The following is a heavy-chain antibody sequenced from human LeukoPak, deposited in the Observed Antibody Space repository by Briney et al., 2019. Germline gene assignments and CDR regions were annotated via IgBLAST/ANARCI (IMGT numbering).Heavy chain of an antibody. CDR1: GYTFTTYG. CDR2: INTNTGNP. CDR3: ARDNYYHYDY. D-gene: IGHD3-10*01. V-gene: IGHV7-4-1*02. J-gene: IGHJ4*02. Sequence: GASVKVSRKASGYTFTTYGVNWLRQAPGQGLEWMGWINTNTGNPTYAQGFTGRFVFSLDTSVSTAYLQISSLKAEDTAVYYCARDNYYHYDYWGQGTLVTVSS.